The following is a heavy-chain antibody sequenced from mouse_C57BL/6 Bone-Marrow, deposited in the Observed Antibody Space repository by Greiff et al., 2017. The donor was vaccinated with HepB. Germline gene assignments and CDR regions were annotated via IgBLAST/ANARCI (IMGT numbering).Heavy chain of an antibody. Sequence: VQLQQSGPELVKPGASVKISCKASGYAFSSSWMNWVKQRPGKGLEWIGRIYPGDGDTNYNGKFKGKATLTADKSSSTAYMQLSSLTSEDSAVYFCNYDSGAYYFDYWGQGTTLTVSS. V-gene: IGHV1-82*01. CDR2: IYPGDGDT. J-gene: IGHJ2*01. CDR1: GYAFSSSW. D-gene: IGHD2-4*01. CDR3: NYDSGAYYFDY.